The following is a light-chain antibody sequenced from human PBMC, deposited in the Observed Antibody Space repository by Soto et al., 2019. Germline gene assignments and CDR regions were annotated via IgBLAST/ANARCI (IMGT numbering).Light chain of an antibody. CDR3: QQYNNWPPTYT. V-gene: IGKV3-15*01. J-gene: IGKJ2*01. CDR2: RAS. Sequence: EIVMTQSPATLSVSPGERATLSCRASQSISSNLAWYQQKPGQAPRLLIYRASTRATGIPARFSGSGSGTEFTLTISSLQSEDFADYYCQQYNNWPPTYTFGQGTKLEIK. CDR1: QSISSN.